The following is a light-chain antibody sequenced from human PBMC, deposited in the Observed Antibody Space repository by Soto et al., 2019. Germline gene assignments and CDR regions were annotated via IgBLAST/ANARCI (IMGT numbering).Light chain of an antibody. V-gene: IGLV2-14*01. Sequence: QSALTQPASVSGSPGQSITISCTGTSSDVGGYNYVSWYQQHPGKAPKLIIYDVSNRPSGVSNRFSGSKSGNTASLTISGLQAEDEADYYCQSYDSSLSGRVVFGGGTKLTVL. CDR2: DVS. J-gene: IGLJ2*01. CDR1: SSDVGGYNY. CDR3: QSYDSSLSGRVV.